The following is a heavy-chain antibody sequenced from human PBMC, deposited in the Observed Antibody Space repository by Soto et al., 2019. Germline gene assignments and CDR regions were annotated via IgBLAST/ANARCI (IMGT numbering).Heavy chain of an antibody. CDR1: GGSVSSGSYY. D-gene: IGHD3-3*01. V-gene: IGHV4-61*01. J-gene: IGHJ5*02. Sequence: PSETLSLTCTVSGGSVSSGSYYWSWIRQPPGKGLEWIGYIYYSGSTNYNPSLKSRVTISVDTSKNQFSLKLSSVTAADTAVYYSARQLYRSYDFWSGARARGHNWFDPWGQGTLVTVSS. CDR2: IYYSGST. CDR3: ARQLYRSYDFWSGARARGHNWFDP.